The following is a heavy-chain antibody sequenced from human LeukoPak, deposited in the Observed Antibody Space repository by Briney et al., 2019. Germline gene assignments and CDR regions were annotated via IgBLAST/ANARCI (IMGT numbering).Heavy chain of an antibody. CDR2: INKDGSAT. D-gene: IGHD1-26*01. V-gene: IGHV3-43*02. CDR1: GFTFDAYA. CDR3: ATWAFYHSLAV. Sequence: GGSLRLSCAASGFTFDAYAMHWVRQAPGKGLKWVSLINKDGSATYYADSVKGRFTISRDNSKNSLYLQMNSLRSEDTALYYCATWAFYHSLAVWGQGTTVTVSS. J-gene: IGHJ6*02.